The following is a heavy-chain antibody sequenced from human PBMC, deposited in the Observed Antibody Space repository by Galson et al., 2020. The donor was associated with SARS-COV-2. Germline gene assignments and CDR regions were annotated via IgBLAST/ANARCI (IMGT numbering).Heavy chain of an antibody. J-gene: IGHJ3*01. V-gene: IGHV1-2*02. CDR3: ARDDSLRDDGFDF. Sequence: ASVKVSCKASGYTFIGYYMHWVRLSPGQGLEWMGRINPNSGDTNYPQKFQGRVTMTRDPSINTAYMELSSLRSDDTAVYFCARDDSLRDDGFDFWGQGTMVTVSS. CDR1: GYTFIGYY. CDR2: INPNSGDT. D-gene: IGHD3-22*01.